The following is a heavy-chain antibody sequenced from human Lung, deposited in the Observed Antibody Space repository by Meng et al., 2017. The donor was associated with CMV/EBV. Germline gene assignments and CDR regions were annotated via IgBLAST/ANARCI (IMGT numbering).Heavy chain of an antibody. CDR3: GRDASRGIDV. CDR2: IWHSGGA. D-gene: IGHD6-6*01. CDR1: GDSITNHH. Sequence: SCSVSGDSITNHHWAWIRQPPGKGLEWVGYIWHSGGATYNPSLKGRVTISLDKSRTQFSLKVNSVTSADTAVYYCGRDASRGIDVWDQGTTVTVAS. J-gene: IGHJ6*02. V-gene: IGHV4-59*11.